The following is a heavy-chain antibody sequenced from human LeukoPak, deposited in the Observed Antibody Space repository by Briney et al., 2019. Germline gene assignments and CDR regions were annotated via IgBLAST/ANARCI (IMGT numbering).Heavy chain of an antibody. CDR2: TKHDGSER. CDR1: GFTFTSYW. V-gene: IGHV3-7*01. Sequence: GGSLRLSCAASGFTFTSYWMTWVRQAPGKGLEWVANTKHDGSERYYVDSVKGRFTISRDNVKNSLFLQMDSLRAEDTAVYYCARRGLYGDYYFDYWGQGTLVTVTS. J-gene: IGHJ4*02. CDR3: ARRGLYGDYYFDY. D-gene: IGHD2-21*02.